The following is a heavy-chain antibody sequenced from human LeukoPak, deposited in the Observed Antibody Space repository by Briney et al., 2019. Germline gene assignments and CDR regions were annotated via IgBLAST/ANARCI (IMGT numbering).Heavy chain of an antibody. CDR2: ISGSGGST. J-gene: IGHJ4*02. CDR1: GFTFSSYG. Sequence: GGTLRLSCAASGFTFSSYGMSWVRQAPGKGLEWVSAISGSGGSTYYADSVKGRFTISRDNSRNTLYLQMNSLRAEDTAVYYCARATRDYDSSGYRYYFDYWGQGTLVTVSS. CDR3: ARATRDYDSSGYRYYFDY. D-gene: IGHD3-22*01. V-gene: IGHV3-23*01.